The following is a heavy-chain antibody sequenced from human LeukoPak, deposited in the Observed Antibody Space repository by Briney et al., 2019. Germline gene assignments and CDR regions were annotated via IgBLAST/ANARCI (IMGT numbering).Heavy chain of an antibody. CDR2: IYYSGST. D-gene: IGHD3-3*01. Sequence: KASETLSLTCTVSGGSISSYYWSWIRQPPGKGLEWIGYIYYSGSTNYNPSLKSRVTISVDTSKNQFSLKLSSVTAADTAVYYCARAYYDFWSHYYYYYMDVWGKGTTVTVSS. CDR3: ARAYYDFWSHYYYYYMDV. J-gene: IGHJ6*03. CDR1: GGSISSYY. V-gene: IGHV4-59*01.